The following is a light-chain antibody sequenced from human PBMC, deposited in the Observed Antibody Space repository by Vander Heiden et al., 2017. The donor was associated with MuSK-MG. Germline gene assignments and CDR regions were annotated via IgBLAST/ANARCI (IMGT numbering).Light chain of an antibody. CDR3: QQDHSYSWT. CDR2: KAS. J-gene: IGKJ1*01. CDR1: QSVSTW. V-gene: IGKV1-5*03. Sequence: DIQMTQSPATLSASVGDRVTITCRASQSVSTWLAWYQQKPGKAPNLLIYKASTVESGVPSRFSGTGSGTEFTLTINSLQPDDFATYYCQQDHSYSWTFGQGTKVEI.